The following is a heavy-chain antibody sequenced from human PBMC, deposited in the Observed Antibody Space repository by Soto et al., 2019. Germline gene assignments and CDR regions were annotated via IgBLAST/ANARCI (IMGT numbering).Heavy chain of an antibody. CDR1: GFTFSTYH. D-gene: IGHD4-17*01. V-gene: IGHV3-48*03. Sequence: EVQLVESGGGLVQPGGSLILSCAASGFTFSTYHMNWVRQAPGKGLEWVAYIHSGGSRIYYADSVKGRFTISRDNAKNSLYLQMNSLRAEDTAVYYCARDGSKVTTNYHSAMDVWGQVTTVTVSS. CDR3: ARDGSKVTTNYHSAMDV. CDR2: IHSGGSRI. J-gene: IGHJ6*02.